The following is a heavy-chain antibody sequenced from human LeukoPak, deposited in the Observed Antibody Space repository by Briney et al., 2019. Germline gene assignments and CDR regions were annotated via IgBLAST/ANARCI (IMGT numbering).Heavy chain of an antibody. J-gene: IGHJ3*02. D-gene: IGHD6-13*01. CDR2: IYYSGST. V-gene: IGHV4-59*01. Sequence: KPSETLSLTCTVSGGSISSYYWSWIRQPPGKGLEWIGYIYYSGSTNYNPSLKSRVTISVDMSKNQFSLKLSSVTAADTAVYYCARAWGDSSSWYAEPNAFDIWGQGTMVTVSS. CDR1: GGSISSYY. CDR3: ARAWGDSSSWYAEPNAFDI.